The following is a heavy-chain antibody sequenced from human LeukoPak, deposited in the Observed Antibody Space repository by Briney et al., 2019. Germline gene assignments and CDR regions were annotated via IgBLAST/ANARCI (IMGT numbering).Heavy chain of an antibody. D-gene: IGHD3-3*01. CDR3: ASVYYDFWSGYYPFDY. Sequence: PGGSLRLSCAASGFTFSSYWMSWVRQAPGKGLEWAANIKQDGSEKYYVNSVRGRFTISRDNAKNSLYLQMNSPRAEDTAVYYCASVYYDFWSGYYPFDYWGQGTLVTVSS. CDR2: IKQDGSEK. V-gene: IGHV3-7*01. J-gene: IGHJ4*02. CDR1: GFTFSSYW.